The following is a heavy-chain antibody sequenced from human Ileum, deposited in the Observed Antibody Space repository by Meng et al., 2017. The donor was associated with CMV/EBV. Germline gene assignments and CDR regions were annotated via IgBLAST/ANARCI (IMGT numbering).Heavy chain of an antibody. D-gene: IGHD2-2*02. J-gene: IGHJ5*02. CDR2: IYYSGST. V-gene: IGHV4-31*03. CDR3: ARFCGRSGTSCYTTNWFDP. Sequence: LRLSCTVSGGPISSGGYYWSWIRQHPGKGLEWIGYIYYSGSTYYNPSLKSRVTISVDTSKNQFSLKLRSVTAADTAVYYCARFCGRSGTSCYTTNWFDPWGQGTLVTVSS. CDR1: GGPISSGGYY.